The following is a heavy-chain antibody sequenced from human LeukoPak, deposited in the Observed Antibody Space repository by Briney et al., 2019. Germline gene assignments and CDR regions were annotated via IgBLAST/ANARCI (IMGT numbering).Heavy chain of an antibody. Sequence: SETLSLTCTVSGGPISSYYWSWIRQPPGKGLEWIGYIYYSGSTNYNPSLRSRVTMSVDTSKNQFSLKLTSVTAADTAVYYCAGSAYCSGGSCYTGLPYWGQGTLVTVSS. D-gene: IGHD2-15*01. CDR3: AGSAYCSGGSCYTGLPY. J-gene: IGHJ4*02. CDR1: GGPISSYY. V-gene: IGHV4-59*01. CDR2: IYYSGST.